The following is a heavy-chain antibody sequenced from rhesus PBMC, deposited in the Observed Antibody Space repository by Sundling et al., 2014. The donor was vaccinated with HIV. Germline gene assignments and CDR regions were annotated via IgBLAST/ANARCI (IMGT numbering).Heavy chain of an antibody. J-gene: IGHJ4*01. CDR1: GDSISDNYY. CDR2: IYGSGRST. V-gene: IGHV4-106*01. Sequence: QVQLQESGPGVVKPSESLSLTCDVSGDSISDNYYWNWIRQPPGKGLEWIGNIYGSGRSTNSNPSLKSRVTLSVDTSKKQFSLKLSTVTAADTAVYYCAIGGTYYSDSGRLDYWGQGVLVTVSS. D-gene: IGHD3-28*01. CDR3: AIGGTYYSDSGRLDY.